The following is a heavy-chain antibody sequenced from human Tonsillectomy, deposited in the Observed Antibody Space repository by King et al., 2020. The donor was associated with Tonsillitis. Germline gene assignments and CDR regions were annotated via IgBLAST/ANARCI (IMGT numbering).Heavy chain of an antibody. CDR3: ARGRGNYWYFDL. D-gene: IGHD3-16*01. Sequence: VQLVESGGGLVQPGGSVRLSCAASGFTLSTYAMSWVRQAPGKGLEWVSAISGSGGNTYYADSVKGRFTISRDRSKNTLHLHMNSLRAEDTALYYCARGRGNYWYFDLWGRGTLVTVPS. J-gene: IGHJ2*01. CDR2: ISGSGGNT. CDR1: GFTLSTYA. V-gene: IGHV3-23*04.